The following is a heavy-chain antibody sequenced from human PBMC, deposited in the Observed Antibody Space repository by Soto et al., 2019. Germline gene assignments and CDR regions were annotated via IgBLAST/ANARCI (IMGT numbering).Heavy chain of an antibody. Sequence: QVQLQESGPGLVKPSETLSLTCTVSGGSVSIANQYWSWIRQPPGTGLEWIGYIYYSGTTNYNPSLKSRVTMSGDTSKNQFSLKLTAVTAADTAVYYCARTGTQGGYWGQGTLGTVSS. CDR1: GGSVSIANQY. D-gene: IGHD1-1*01. V-gene: IGHV4-61*01. CDR2: IYYSGTT. CDR3: ARTGTQGGY. J-gene: IGHJ4*02.